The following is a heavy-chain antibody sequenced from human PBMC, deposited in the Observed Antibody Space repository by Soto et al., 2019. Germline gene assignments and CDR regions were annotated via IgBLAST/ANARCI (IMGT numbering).Heavy chain of an antibody. J-gene: IGHJ4*02. CDR1: GDTFNFYS. V-gene: IGHV1-69*02. CDR3: AISNGSRYRAFHY. Sequence: QVQLVQSGAEVKRPGSSVKVSCKASGDTFNFYSINWVRQAPGLGLEWMGRVNPIVSMSNYAQKFQSRVTMTADKSTSTAYMELSSLTPEHTAVHYSAISNGSRYRAFHYWGPGALVTVSS. CDR2: VNPIVSMS. D-gene: IGHD3-22*01.